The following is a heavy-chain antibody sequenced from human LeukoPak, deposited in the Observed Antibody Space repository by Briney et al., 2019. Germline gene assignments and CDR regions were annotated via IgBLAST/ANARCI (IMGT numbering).Heavy chain of an antibody. Sequence: SETLSLTCTVSGGSISSSTYFWGWIRQPPGRGLEWIGNIYYSGSTYYNPSLKSRVTISVDTSKNQFSLKVSSVTAADTAVYYCARHWNWGFDYWGQGTLVTVSS. V-gene: IGHV4-39*01. CDR2: IYYSGST. CDR3: ARHWNWGFDY. CDR1: GGSISSSTYF. D-gene: IGHD7-27*01. J-gene: IGHJ4*02.